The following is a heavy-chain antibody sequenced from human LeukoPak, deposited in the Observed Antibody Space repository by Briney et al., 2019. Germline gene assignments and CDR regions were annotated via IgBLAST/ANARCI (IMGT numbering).Heavy chain of an antibody. CDR3: ARDTYYYDSSGYSGPRDAFDI. D-gene: IGHD3-22*01. CDR1: GFTFSSYW. CDR2: IKQDGSEK. V-gene: IGHV3-7*01. J-gene: IGHJ3*02. Sequence: GGSLRLSCAASGFTFSSYWMSWVRRAPGKGLEWVANIKQDGSEKYYVDSVKGRFTISRDNAKNSLYLQMNSLRAEDTAVYYCARDTYYYDSSGYSGPRDAFDIWGQGTMVTVSS.